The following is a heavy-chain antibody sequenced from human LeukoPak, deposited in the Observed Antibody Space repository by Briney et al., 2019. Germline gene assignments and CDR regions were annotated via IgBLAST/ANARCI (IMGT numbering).Heavy chain of an antibody. CDR1: GRSISSGGYY. CDR3: ANSDYGDSLVFDY. V-gene: IGHV4-30-2*01. D-gene: IGHD4-17*01. Sequence: QVQLQESGPGLVKPSQTLSLTCTVSGRSISSGGYYWSWIRQPPGKGLEWIGYIYHSGSTYYNPSLKSRVTISVDRSKNQFSLKLSSVTAADTAVYYCANSDYGDSLVFDYWGQGTLVTVSS. CDR2: IYHSGST. J-gene: IGHJ4*02.